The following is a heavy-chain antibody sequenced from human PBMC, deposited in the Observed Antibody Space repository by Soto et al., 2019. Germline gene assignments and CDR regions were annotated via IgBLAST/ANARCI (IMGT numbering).Heavy chain of an antibody. CDR1: GGSFSGYY. CDR2: INHSGST. D-gene: IGHD4-17*01. V-gene: IGHV4-34*01. J-gene: IGHJ6*02. CDR3: ARGYDYGDYVRYHGMDV. Sequence: SETLSLTCAVYGGSFSGYYWSWIRQPPGKGLEWIGEINHSGSTNYNPSLKSRVTISVDTSKNQFSLKLSSVTAADTAVYYCARGYDYGDYVRYHGMDVWGQGTTVTVSS.